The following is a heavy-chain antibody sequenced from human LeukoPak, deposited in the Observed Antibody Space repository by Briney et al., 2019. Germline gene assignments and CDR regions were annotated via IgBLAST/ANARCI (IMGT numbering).Heavy chain of an antibody. Sequence: GGSLRLSCAASGFTFDDYAMHWVRQAPGKGLEWVSLISWDGGSTYYADSVKGRFTISRDNSKNSLYLQMNSLRAEDTASYYCAKDIGYRTRYYYMDVWGKGTTVTVSS. CDR1: GFTFDDYA. J-gene: IGHJ6*03. CDR2: ISWDGGST. D-gene: IGHD1-1*01. V-gene: IGHV3-43D*03. CDR3: AKDIGYRTRYYYMDV.